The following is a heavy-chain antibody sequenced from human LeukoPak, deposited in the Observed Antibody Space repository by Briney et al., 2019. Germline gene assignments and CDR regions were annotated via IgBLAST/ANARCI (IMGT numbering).Heavy chain of an antibody. CDR3: AKNASTPTGNTWFDP. CDR2: ISAGGANT. V-gene: IGHV3-23*01. J-gene: IGHJ5*02. CDR1: GFTFTSYA. D-gene: IGHD1-1*01. Sequence: GRSLRLSCAAAGFTFTSYAMNCVRQAPGTGLEWVSTISAGGANTYYADSVKGRFTISRNNSKSKMYLQMNSIRAENTAVYYCAKNASTPTGNTWFDPWGQGTLVTVSS.